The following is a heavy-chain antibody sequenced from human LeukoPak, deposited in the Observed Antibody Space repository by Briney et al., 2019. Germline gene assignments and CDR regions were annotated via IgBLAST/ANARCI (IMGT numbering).Heavy chain of an antibody. D-gene: IGHD2-2*01. Sequence: GGSLRLSCAASGLTFSSYLMSWVRQAPGKGLEWVANIKQDGSEKYYVDSVKGRFTISRDNAKNSLYLQMNSLRAEDTAVYYCARGRYCSSTSCYYFDYWGQGTLVTVSS. CDR1: GLTFSSYL. CDR2: IKQDGSEK. CDR3: ARGRYCSSTSCYYFDY. J-gene: IGHJ4*02. V-gene: IGHV3-7*01.